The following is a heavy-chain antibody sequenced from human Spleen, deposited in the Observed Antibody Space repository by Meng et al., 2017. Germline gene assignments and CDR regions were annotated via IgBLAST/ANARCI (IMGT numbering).Heavy chain of an antibody. CDR1: GFTFSSYA. CDR2: INSDGSTT. V-gene: IGHV3-74*01. J-gene: IGHJ4*02. CDR3: AKAHYSSNWYGFDY. D-gene: IGHD6-13*01. Sequence: GESLKISCAASGFTFSSYAMHWVRQAPGKGLEWVSRINSDGSTTTYADSVKGRFSISRDNAKNSLYLQMNSLRTEDMALSYCAKAHYSSNWYGFDYWGQGTLVTVSS.